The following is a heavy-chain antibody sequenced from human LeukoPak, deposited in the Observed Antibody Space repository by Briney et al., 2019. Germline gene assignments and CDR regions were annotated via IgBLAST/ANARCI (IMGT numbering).Heavy chain of an antibody. CDR3: AAGAAAGTMGDY. CDR1: GFTFTSSA. V-gene: IGHV1-58*02. Sequence: SEKVSCKASGFTFTSSAMQWVRQARGQRLEWTGWIVVGSGNTNYAQKFQERVTITRDMSTNTAYMELSSLRSEDTAVYYCAAGAAAGTMGDYWGQGTLVTVSS. CDR2: IVVGSGNT. J-gene: IGHJ4*02. D-gene: IGHD6-13*01.